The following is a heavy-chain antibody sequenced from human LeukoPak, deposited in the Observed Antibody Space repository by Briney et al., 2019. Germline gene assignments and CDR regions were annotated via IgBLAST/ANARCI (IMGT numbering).Heavy chain of an antibody. Sequence: PSETLSLTCAVSGGSISSGGYSWNWIRQPPGKGLEWIGYIYNSGSTAYNPSPRSRVTMSVDTSKNQFSLKLTSVTAADTAVYYCARGWGPAYCGGDCHRHFDNWGQGTLVTVSS. CDR3: ARGWGPAYCGGDCHRHFDN. D-gene: IGHD2-21*02. CDR2: IYNSGST. V-gene: IGHV4-30-4*07. J-gene: IGHJ4*02. CDR1: GGSISSGGYS.